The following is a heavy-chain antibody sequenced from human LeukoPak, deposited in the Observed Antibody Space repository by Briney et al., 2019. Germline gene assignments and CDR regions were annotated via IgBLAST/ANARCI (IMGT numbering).Heavy chain of an antibody. D-gene: IGHD2-15*01. J-gene: IGHJ3*02. CDR3: ARDDCSGGSCFSKDAFDI. V-gene: IGHV3-48*04. CDR1: GFTFSAYW. Sequence: PGGSLRLSCAASGFTFSAYWMSWVRQAPGKGLEWISYISTSGGTIYYADSVKGRFTISRDNAKNSLYLQLNSLRAEDTAVYYCARDDCSGGSCFSKDAFDIWGQGTMVTVS. CDR2: ISTSGGTI.